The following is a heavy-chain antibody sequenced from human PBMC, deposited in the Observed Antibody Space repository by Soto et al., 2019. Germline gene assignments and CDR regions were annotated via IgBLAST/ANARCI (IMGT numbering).Heavy chain of an antibody. CDR3: ATSTYDDFSSGYF. J-gene: IGHJ4*02. Sequence: ASVKVSCKTSGYTFADFYIHWVRQAPGQGFEWMGWMNPNTGGAVYAQKFLGRVAMTRDTSISTAYMELSRLSSNDTAVYFCATSTYDDFSSGYFWGQGTLVTVSS. CDR2: MNPNTGGA. CDR1: GYTFADFY. V-gene: IGHV1-2*02. D-gene: IGHD3-3*01.